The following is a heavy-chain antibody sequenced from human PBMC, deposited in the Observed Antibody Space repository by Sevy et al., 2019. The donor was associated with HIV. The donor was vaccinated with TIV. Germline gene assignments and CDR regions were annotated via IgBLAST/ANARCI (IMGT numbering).Heavy chain of an antibody. D-gene: IGHD6-13*01. CDR3: VRAIGAAGSY. Sequence: GGSLRLSCEASGFTFSSYWMSWVRQAPGKGLEWVANIKEDGSVKYYVESGKGRFTISRDNAKKSASLQMNSLRAEDAALYYCVRAIGAAGSYWGLGTLVTVSS. CDR2: IKEDGSVK. V-gene: IGHV3-7*01. CDR1: GFTFSSYW. J-gene: IGHJ4*02.